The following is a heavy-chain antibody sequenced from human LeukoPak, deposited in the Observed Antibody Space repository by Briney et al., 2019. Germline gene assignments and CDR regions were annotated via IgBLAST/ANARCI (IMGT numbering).Heavy chain of an antibody. V-gene: IGHV1-8*01. CDR2: MNPNSGNT. Sequence: ASVKVSCKASGYTFTSYDINWVRQATGQGLEWMGWMNPNSGNTGYAQKFQGRVTMTRNTPISTAYMELSSLRSEDTAVYYCARGPDYYDSSGYYYFFSFASWFDPWGQGTLVTVSS. CDR1: GYTFTSYD. D-gene: IGHD3-22*01. J-gene: IGHJ5*02. CDR3: ARGPDYYDSSGYYYFFSFASWFDP.